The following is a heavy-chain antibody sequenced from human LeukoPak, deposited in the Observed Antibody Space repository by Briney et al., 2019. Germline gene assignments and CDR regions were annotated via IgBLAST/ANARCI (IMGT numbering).Heavy chain of an antibody. V-gene: IGHV4-34*01. J-gene: IGHJ2*01. CDR2: INHSGST. CDR1: GGSFSGYY. Sequence: SETLSLTCAVYGGSFSGYYWSWIRQPPGKGLEWIGEINHSGSTNYNPSLKSRVTISVDTSKNQFSLKLSSVTAADTAIYYCARDRYYDSSAPEYWYFDLWGRGTLVTVSS. CDR3: ARDRYYDSSAPEYWYFDL. D-gene: IGHD3-22*01.